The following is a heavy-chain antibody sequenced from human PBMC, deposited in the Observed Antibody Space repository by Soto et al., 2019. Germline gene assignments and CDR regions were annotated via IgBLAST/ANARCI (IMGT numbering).Heavy chain of an antibody. CDR2: IIAINGKT. D-gene: IGHD2-8*01. J-gene: IGHJ3*02. Sequence: GASVKVSCKASGGTFSSYAISWVRQAPGQGLEWMGWIIAINGKTKYAQKFQGRVTITTDKSASTAYMELSSLRSEDTAVYYCARRARATQWWAFDIWGQGTMVTVSS. CDR1: GGTFSSYA. V-gene: IGHV1-69*10. CDR3: ARRARATQWWAFDI.